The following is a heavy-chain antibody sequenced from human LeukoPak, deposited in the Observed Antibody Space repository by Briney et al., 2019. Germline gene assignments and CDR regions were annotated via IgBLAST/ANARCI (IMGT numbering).Heavy chain of an antibody. J-gene: IGHJ5*02. Sequence: SETLSPTCTVSGGSISSGGYYWSWIRQHPGKGLEWIGYIYYSGSTYYNPSLKSRVTISVDTSKNQFSLKLSSVTAADTAVYYRAREGCSSTSCPEHNWFDPWGQGTLVTVSS. CDR2: IYYSGST. CDR1: GGSISSGGYY. D-gene: IGHD2-2*01. V-gene: IGHV4-31*03. CDR3: AREGCSSTSCPEHNWFDP.